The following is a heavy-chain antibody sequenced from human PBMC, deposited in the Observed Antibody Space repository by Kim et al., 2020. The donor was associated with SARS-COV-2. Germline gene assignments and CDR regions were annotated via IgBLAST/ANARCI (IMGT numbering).Heavy chain of an antibody. Sequence: ASVKVSCKASGYTFTSYGISWVRQAPGQGLEWMGWISAYNGNTNYAQKLQGRVTMTTDTSTSTAYMELRSLRSDDTAVYYCARVSFNLGYSARNWFDPWGQGTLVTVSS. V-gene: IGHV1-18*04. D-gene: IGHD2-15*01. CDR3: ARVSFNLGYSARNWFDP. CDR1: GYTFTSYG. J-gene: IGHJ5*02. CDR2: ISAYNGNT.